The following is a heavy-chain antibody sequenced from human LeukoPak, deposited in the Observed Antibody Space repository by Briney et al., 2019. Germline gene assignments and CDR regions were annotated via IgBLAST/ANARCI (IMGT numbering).Heavy chain of an antibody. J-gene: IGHJ4*02. CDR1: GFTFSSYA. CDR2: ISDSGYST. Sequence: PGGSLRLSCAASGFTFSSYAMSWVRQAPGKGLEWVSAISDSGYSTYYADSVEGRFTISRDHSKNTLYLQMNSLRAGDSAVYYCAKDLLPLDYWGQGALVTVSS. CDR3: AKDLLPLDY. D-gene: IGHD3-10*01. V-gene: IGHV3-23*01.